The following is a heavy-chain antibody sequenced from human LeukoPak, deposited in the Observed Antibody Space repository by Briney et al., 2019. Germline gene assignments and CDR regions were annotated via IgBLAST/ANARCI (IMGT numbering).Heavy chain of an antibody. CDR3: ARVWFYCDSGGYPYVFDI. D-gene: IGHD3-22*01. CDR2: INAGNGNT. CDR1: GYTFTSYA. J-gene: IGHJ3*02. V-gene: IGHV1-3*01. Sequence: ASVKVSCKASGYTFTSYAMHWVRQAPGQRLEWMGWINAGNGNTKYSQKFQGRVTITRDTSASTAYMELSSLRSEDTAVYYCARVWFYCDSGGYPYVFDIGGQGKMAT.